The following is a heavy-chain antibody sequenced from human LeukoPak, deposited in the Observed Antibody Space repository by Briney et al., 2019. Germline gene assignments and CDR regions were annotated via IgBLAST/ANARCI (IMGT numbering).Heavy chain of an antibody. Sequence: PSETLSLTCTVSGGSISSSDYYWGWIRQPPGKGLEWIGSVYYSGATYYTPSLKSRVTISVDTSKNQFSLRVSSVTSADTAVYYCARGNSGYDYAFDIWGQGTMVTVSS. V-gene: IGHV4-39*07. D-gene: IGHD5-12*01. CDR1: GGSISSSDYY. CDR2: VYYSGAT. CDR3: ARGNSGYDYAFDI. J-gene: IGHJ3*02.